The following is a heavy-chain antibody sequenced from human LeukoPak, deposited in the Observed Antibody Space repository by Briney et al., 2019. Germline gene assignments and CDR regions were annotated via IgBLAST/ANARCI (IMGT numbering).Heavy chain of an antibody. CDR3: AKDRPNYYDSSGHYYRRDGDY. V-gene: IGHV3-23*01. D-gene: IGHD3-22*01. CDR1: GFTFSTYA. Sequence: GGSLRLSCAASGFTFSTYAMSWVRQAPGKGLEWVSSISGSGSLTYYAGAVKGRFTISRDNSKNTLYLQMNSLRVEDTAVYYCAKDRPNYYDSSGHYYRRDGDYWGQGTLVTVSS. J-gene: IGHJ4*02. CDR2: ISGSGSLT.